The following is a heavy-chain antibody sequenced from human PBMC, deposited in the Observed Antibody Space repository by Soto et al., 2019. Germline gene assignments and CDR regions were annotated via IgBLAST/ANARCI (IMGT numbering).Heavy chain of an antibody. V-gene: IGHV1-18*01. CDR3: ARGPVAGRDF. CDR2: ISPYSGET. J-gene: IGHJ4*02. D-gene: IGHD2-15*01. CDR1: GYPFTSYG. Sequence: QVQLVQSGPEVKKPAASVQVSCKASGYPFTSYGIVWVRQAPGQGLEWMGWISPYSGETRYTEKFQDRLTLTTDTSTSTAYMDLRSLTSDDTAVYFCARGPVAGRDFWGQGTLVIVSS.